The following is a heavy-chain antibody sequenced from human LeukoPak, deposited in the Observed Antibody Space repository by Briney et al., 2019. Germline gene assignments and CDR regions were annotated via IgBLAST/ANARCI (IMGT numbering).Heavy chain of an antibody. CDR1: GYTLTELS. J-gene: IGHJ4*02. CDR3: ATGGQWLDRLGDFDY. D-gene: IGHD6-19*01. CDR2: FDPEDGET. Sequence: GASVKVSCKVSGYTLTELSMHWVRQAPGKGLEWMGGFDPEDGETIYAQKFQGRVTMTEDTSTDTAYMELSSLRSEDTAVYYCATGGQWLDRLGDFDYWGQGTLVTVSS. V-gene: IGHV1-24*01.